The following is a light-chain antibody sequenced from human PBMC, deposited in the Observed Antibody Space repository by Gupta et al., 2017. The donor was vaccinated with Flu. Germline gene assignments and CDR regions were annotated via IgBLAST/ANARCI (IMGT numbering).Light chain of an antibody. CDR3: QQTDITPFT. V-gene: IGKV1-39*01. CDR2: AAS. J-gene: IGKJ3*01. Sequence: DIQMTQSPSSLSASVGDRVTITCRASQSISNFLNWYQQKPGRAPKLLIFAASSLESGVPSRFRGSGAGTDFTLTISRLQPEDFATYYCQQTDITPFTFGRGTKVDIK. CDR1: QSISNF.